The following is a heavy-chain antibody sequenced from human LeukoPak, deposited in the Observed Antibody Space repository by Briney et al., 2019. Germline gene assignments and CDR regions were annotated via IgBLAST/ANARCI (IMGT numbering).Heavy chain of an antibody. J-gene: IGHJ4*02. CDR3: ARGGGSYEDYFDY. CDR2: IIPIFGTA. Sequence: ASVKVSCKASGGTFSSYAISWVRQAPGQGLEWMGGIIPIFGTANYAQKLQGRVTMTTDTSTSTAYMELRSLRSDDTAVYYCARGGGSYEDYFDYWGQGTLVTVSS. V-gene: IGHV1-69*05. D-gene: IGHD1-26*01. CDR1: GGTFSSYA.